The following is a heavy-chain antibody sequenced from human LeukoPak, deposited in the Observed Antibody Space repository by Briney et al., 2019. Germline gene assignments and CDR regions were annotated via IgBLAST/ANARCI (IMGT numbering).Heavy chain of an antibody. CDR2: IIPIFGTA. CDR3: ARVRVNIRGVTTFDP. Sequence: SVKVSCKASGGTFSSYAISWVRQAPGQGLEWMGGIIPIFGTANYAQKFQGRVTIAADESTSTAYMELSSLRSEDTAVYYCARVRVNIRGVTTFDPWGQGTLVTVSS. CDR1: GGTFSSYA. V-gene: IGHV1-69*01. J-gene: IGHJ5*02. D-gene: IGHD3-10*01.